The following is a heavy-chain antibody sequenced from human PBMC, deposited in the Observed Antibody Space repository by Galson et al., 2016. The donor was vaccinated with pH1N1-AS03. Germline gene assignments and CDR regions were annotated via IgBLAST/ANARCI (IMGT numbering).Heavy chain of an antibody. CDR1: GFTFTNAW. J-gene: IGHJ4*02. CDR3: TTMSQAAAPN. D-gene: IGHD6-13*01. CDR2: IKSKRDGGAT. V-gene: IGHV3-15*01. Sequence: SLRLSCAASGFTFTNAWMSWVRQAPGKGLEWVGRIKSKRDGGATEYAGTVKGRFTISRDDSQNTLYLQMSSLKIEDTAMYYCTTMSQAAAPNWGQGTLVTVSS.